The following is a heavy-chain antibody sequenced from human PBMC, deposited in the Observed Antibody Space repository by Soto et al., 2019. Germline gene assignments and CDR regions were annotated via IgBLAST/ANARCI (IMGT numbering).Heavy chain of an antibody. J-gene: IGHJ3*02. CDR3: ASVPGGVVSADDAFDI. CDR2: IYHSGSA. CDR1: GGSVSSSNW. D-gene: IGHD2-21*02. V-gene: IGHV4-4*02. Sequence: QVQLQESGPGLVKPSGTLSLTCAVSGGSVSSSNWWSWVRQSPGKGLEWMGEIYHSGSAHSNPSPKSRATISLDKSKNRFSLGLTAVTAADTAVYYCASVPGGVVSADDAFDIWGPGTRVIVSS.